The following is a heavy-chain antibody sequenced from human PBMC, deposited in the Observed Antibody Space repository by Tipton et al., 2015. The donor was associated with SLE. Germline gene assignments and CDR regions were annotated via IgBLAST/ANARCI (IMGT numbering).Heavy chain of an antibody. CDR2: VGTSGVYT. CDR3: AKGLRTGSDYIRRDAFHM. Sequence: SLRLSCTVSGFTFCSYAMRWVRQAAGKGLEWVSGVGTSGVYTYYPDSMKGRFTMSRDNSRNTVYLQMNSLRAEDTAVYYCAKGLRTGSDYIRRDAFHMWGQGTLVTVSS. CDR1: GFTFCSYA. D-gene: IGHD6-25*01. J-gene: IGHJ3*02. V-gene: IGHV3-23*01.